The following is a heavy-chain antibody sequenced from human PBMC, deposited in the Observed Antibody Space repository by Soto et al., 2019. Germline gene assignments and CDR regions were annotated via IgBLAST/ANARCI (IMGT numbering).Heavy chain of an antibody. CDR2: ISSSSSTI. V-gene: IGHV3-48*01. D-gene: IGHD3-10*01. CDR1: GFTFSSYS. J-gene: IGHJ6*03. CDR3: ASLWFFNYMDV. Sequence: GGSLRLSCAASGFTFSSYSMNWVRQAPGKGLEWVSYISSSSSTIYYADSVKGRFTISRDNAKNSLYLQMNSLRAEDTAVYYCASLWFFNYMDVWGKGTTVTVSS.